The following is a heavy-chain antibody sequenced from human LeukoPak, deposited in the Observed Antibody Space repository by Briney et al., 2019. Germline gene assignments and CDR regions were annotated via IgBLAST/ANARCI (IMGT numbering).Heavy chain of an antibody. CDR3: ARDRTRYYYYSYMDV. CDR2: INPNSGDT. Sequence: HGASVKVSCKVSGYTLTELSMHWVRQAPGQGLEWMGWINPNSGDTNYAQKFQGRVTMTRDTSISTAYMELSRLRSDDTAVYYCARDRTRYYYYSYMDVWGKGTAVTISS. V-gene: IGHV1-2*02. CDR1: GYTLTELS. D-gene: IGHD1-14*01. J-gene: IGHJ6*03.